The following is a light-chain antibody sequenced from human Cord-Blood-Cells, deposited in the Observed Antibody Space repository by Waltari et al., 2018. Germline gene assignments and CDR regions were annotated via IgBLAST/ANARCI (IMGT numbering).Light chain of an antibody. Sequence: QSALTQPASVSGSPGQSITISCTGTSRNVGGYTYVSWYQPHPGKAPKLMIYDVSNRPSGVSNRFSGSKSGNTASLTISGLQAEDEADYYCSSYTSSSTWVFGGGTKLTVL. J-gene: IGLJ3*02. CDR1: SRNVGGYTY. CDR3: SSYTSSSTWV. V-gene: IGLV2-14*03. CDR2: DVS.